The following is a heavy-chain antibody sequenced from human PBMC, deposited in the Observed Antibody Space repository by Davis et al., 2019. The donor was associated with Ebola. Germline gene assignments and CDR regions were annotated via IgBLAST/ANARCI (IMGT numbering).Heavy chain of an antibody. CDR1: GGSISSYY. J-gene: IGHJ6*02. V-gene: IGHV4-59*01. CDR3: ARSALPPYYYGMDV. Sequence: MPSETLSLTCTVSGGSISSYYWSWIRQPPGKGLEWIGYIYYSGATNYNPSLQSRVTISVDTSKNQFSLKLSSVTAADTAVYYCARSALPPYYYGMDVWGQGTTVTVSS. CDR2: IYYSGAT.